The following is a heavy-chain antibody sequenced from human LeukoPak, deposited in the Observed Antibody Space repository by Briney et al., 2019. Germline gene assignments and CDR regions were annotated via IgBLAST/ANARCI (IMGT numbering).Heavy chain of an antibody. CDR3: AKEGLASAYLPEDYYYYMDV. CDR1: GFTFSSFG. V-gene: IGHV3-23*01. Sequence: PGGSLRLSCAASGFTFSSFGMSWVRQAPGKGLEWVSAIRGSGGSTYYADSVKGRFTISTDNSKNTPYLQMNSLRAEDTAVYHCAKEGLASAYLPEDYYYYMDVWGKGTTVTVSS. CDR2: IRGSGGST. D-gene: IGHD6-13*01. J-gene: IGHJ6*03.